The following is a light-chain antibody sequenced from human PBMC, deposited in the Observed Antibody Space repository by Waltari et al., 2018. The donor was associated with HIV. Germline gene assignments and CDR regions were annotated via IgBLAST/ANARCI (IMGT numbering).Light chain of an antibody. CDR1: PRTIGPNN. V-gene: IGLV1-44*01. J-gene: IGLJ3*02. CDR3: SAWDASLGAWM. Sequence: QSVLTQPPSPSGTPGQRFSSSCSGSPRTIGPNNVNWYQQLPGTTPRLLMHSNIQRPSGVPDRFSGSRSGTSASLAISGLQSEDEADYYCSAWDASLGAWMFGGGTKLTVL. CDR2: SNI.